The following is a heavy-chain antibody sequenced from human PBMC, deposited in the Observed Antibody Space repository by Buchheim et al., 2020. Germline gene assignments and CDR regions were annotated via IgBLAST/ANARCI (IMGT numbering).Heavy chain of an antibody. J-gene: IGHJ5*02. CDR1: GYTFSSHW. D-gene: IGHD2/OR15-2a*01. CDR2: VNPASGSA. CDR3: ARDNSMEATTWWFDP. Sequence: QAQLVQSGAEVKEPGASVKISCKSSGYTFSSHWMHWVRQAPGQGPEWMGVVNPASGSATYAQKFQGRVTMTRDTSTSTDYMEVRSLTSEDTAVYYCARDNSMEATTWWFDPWGQGTL. V-gene: IGHV1-46*01.